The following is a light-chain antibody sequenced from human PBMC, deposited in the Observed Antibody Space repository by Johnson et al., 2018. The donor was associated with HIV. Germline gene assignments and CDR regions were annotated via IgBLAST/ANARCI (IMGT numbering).Light chain of an antibody. Sequence: QSVLTQAPSASGTPGQRVTISCSGSSSNIGSNTVNWYQQLPGTAPKLLIYRNNQRPSGVPDRFSGSKSGTSASLAISGLQAEDEADYFCGTWDTSLSANVFGTGTKVTVL. CDR1: SSNIGSNT. J-gene: IGLJ1*01. CDR2: RNN. CDR3: GTWDTSLSANV. V-gene: IGLV1-44*01.